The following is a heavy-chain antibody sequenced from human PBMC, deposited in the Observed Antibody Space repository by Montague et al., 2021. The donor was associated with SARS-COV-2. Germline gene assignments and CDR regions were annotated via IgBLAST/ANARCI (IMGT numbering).Heavy chain of an antibody. D-gene: IGHD2-21*02. CDR3: ARELTYYGIDV. V-gene: IGHV3-30*04. CDR2: ISYDGSNK. Sequence: SLRLSCAASGFTFSSYAMHWVRQAPGKGLEWVAVISYDGSNKYYADSVKGRFTISRDNSKNTLYLQMNSLRAEDTAVYYCARELTYYGIDVWGQGTPVTVSS. J-gene: IGHJ6*02. CDR1: GFTFSSYA.